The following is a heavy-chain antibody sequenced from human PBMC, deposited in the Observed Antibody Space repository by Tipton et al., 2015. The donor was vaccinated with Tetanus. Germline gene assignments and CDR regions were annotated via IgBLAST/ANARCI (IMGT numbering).Heavy chain of an antibody. CDR2: ITASGGGA. CDR3: AKDSSPNIGFDL. Sequence: SLRLSCAASGFTFSSYALIWVRQAPGRGLEWVSSITASGGGAYYADSVKGRFTISRDNSRNTVYLQMNSLRADDTAVYYCAKDSSPNIGFDLWGRGTLVTVSS. CDR1: GFTFSSYA. D-gene: IGHD1/OR15-1a*01. J-gene: IGHJ2*01. V-gene: IGHV3-23*01.